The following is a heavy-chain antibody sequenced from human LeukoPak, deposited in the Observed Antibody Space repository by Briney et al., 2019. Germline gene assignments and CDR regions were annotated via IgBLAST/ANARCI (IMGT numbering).Heavy chain of an antibody. J-gene: IGHJ6*02. V-gene: IGHV1-58*02. Sequence: TSVKVSCKASGFTFTSSAMQWVRQARGQRLEWIGWIVVGSGNTNYAQKFQERVTITRDMSTSTAYMELSSLRSEDTAVYYCAAQRRVAAAGNYGMDVWGQGTTVTVSS. CDR1: GFTFTSSA. D-gene: IGHD6-13*01. CDR3: AAQRRVAAAGNYGMDV. CDR2: IVVGSGNT.